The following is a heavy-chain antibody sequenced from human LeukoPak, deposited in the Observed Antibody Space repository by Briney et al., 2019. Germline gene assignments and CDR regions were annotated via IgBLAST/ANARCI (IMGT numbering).Heavy chain of an antibody. D-gene: IGHD3-16*02. CDR2: MNPNSGDT. Sequence: GASVKVSCKASGYPFTTYYMHWVRQAPGQGLEWMGWMNPNSGDTNYAQKFQGRVTMTRDTSISTVFMEVSSLRSDDTAVYYCARALGYTGDRPTEYFQYWGQGTLVTVSS. J-gene: IGHJ1*01. CDR1: GYPFTTYY. CDR3: ARALGYTGDRPTEYFQY. V-gene: IGHV1-2*02.